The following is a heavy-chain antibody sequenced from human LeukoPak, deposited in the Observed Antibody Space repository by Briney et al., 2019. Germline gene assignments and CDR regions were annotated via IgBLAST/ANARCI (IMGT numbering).Heavy chain of an antibody. Sequence: SETLSLTCTVSGGSISSSGYYWGWIRQPPGKGLEWIGSIFYSGSTFYNPSLKSRVTISVDTSKNQFSLKLSSVTAADTAVFYCARQGSYSYGSGTYYNGHFDYWAQGILVTVSS. D-gene: IGHD3-10*01. CDR2: IFYSGST. CDR3: ARQGSYSYGSGTYYNGHFDY. V-gene: IGHV4-39*01. J-gene: IGHJ4*02. CDR1: GGSISSSGYY.